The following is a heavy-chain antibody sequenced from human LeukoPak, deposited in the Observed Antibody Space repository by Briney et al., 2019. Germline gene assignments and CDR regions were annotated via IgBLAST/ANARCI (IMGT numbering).Heavy chain of an antibody. V-gene: IGHV3-30*04. J-gene: IGHJ4*02. CDR3: ASLDSTRQFDY. D-gene: IGHD5-24*01. CDR2: ISCDGNNK. Sequence: GGSLRLSCAASGFTFSSYAIHWVRQAPGKGLEWVALISCDGNNKYYTDSVKGRFTISRDNSKNTLYLQMNSLRAEDTAVYYCASLDSTRQFDYWGQGTLVTVSS. CDR1: GFTFSSYA.